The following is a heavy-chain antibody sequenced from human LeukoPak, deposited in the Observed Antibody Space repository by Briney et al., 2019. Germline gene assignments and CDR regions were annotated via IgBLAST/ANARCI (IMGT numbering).Heavy chain of an antibody. CDR2: IYHSGST. CDR3: ARDRPHYGDYV. D-gene: IGHD4-17*01. CDR1: GYSISSGYY. V-gene: IGHV4-38-2*02. Sequence: PSETLSLTCTVSGYSISSGYYWGWIRQPPGKGLEWIGSIYHSGSTYYNPSLKSRVTISVDTSKNQFSLKLSSVTAADTAVYYCARDRPHYGDYVGGQGTLVTVSS. J-gene: IGHJ4*02.